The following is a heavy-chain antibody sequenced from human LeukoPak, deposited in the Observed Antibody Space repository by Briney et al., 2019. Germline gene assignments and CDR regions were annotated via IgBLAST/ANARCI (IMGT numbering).Heavy chain of an antibody. J-gene: IGHJ4*02. CDR2: ISSSSSTI. CDR3: ARDFPVGATYHY. CDR1: GFTFSDYY. V-gene: IGHV3-11*04. Sequence: GGSLSLSCAASGFTFSDYYMSWIRQAPGKGLEWVSYISSSSSTIYYADSVKGRFTISRDNAKNSLYLQMNSLRDEDTAVYYCARDFPVGATYHYWGQGTLVTVSS. D-gene: IGHD1-26*01.